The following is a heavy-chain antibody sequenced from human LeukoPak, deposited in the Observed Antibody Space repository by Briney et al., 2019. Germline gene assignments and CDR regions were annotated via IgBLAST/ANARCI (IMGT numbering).Heavy chain of an antibody. J-gene: IGHJ4*02. D-gene: IGHD3-22*01. Sequence: SVKVSCKASGGTFSSYAISWVRQAPGQGLEWMGRIIPILGIANYAQKFQGRVAITADKSTSTAYMELSSLRSEDTAVYYCARGAYDSSGPTIDYWGQGTLVTVSS. V-gene: IGHV1-69*04. CDR3: ARGAYDSSGPTIDY. CDR1: GGTFSSYA. CDR2: IIPILGIA.